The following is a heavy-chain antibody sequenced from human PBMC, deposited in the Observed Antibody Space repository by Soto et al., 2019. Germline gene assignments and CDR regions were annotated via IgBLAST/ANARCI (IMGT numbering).Heavy chain of an antibody. CDR1: GGSISSYY. Sequence: PSETLSLTCTVSGGSISSYYWSWIRQPPGKGLEWIGYIYYSGSTNYNPSLKSRVTISADTSKNQFSLKLSSVTAADTAVYYCARTLYSYGPRFDYWGQGTRVTVSS. D-gene: IGHD5-18*01. CDR2: IYYSGST. J-gene: IGHJ4*02. CDR3: ARTLYSYGPRFDY. V-gene: IGHV4-59*01.